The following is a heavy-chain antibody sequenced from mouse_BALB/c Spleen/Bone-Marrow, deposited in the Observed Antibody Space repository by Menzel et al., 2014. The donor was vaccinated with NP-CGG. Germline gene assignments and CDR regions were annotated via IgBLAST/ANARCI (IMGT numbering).Heavy chain of an antibody. J-gene: IGHJ4*01. CDR3: ARDAMDY. Sequence: VQLKESGPELVKPGASVKMSCKASGYTFTSYVMHWVKQKPGQGLEWIGYIYPSNDGTEYNEKLKGKATLTSDKSSSTAYMELSSLTSEDSAVYYCARDAMDYWGQGTSVTVSS. CDR1: GYTFTSYV. V-gene: IGHV1-14*01. CDR2: IYPSNDGT.